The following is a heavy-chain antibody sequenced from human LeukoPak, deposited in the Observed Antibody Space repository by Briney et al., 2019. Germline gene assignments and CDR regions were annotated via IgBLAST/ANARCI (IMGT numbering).Heavy chain of an antibody. CDR1: GESFSGYY. CDR3: ARHAYDSSGYYFDY. J-gene: IGHJ4*02. Sequence: SETLSLTCAVYGESFSGYYWSWIRQPPGKGLEWIGEINHSGSTNYNPSLKSRVTISVDTSKNQFSLKLSSVTAADTAVYYCARHAYDSSGYYFDYWGQGTLVTVSS. CDR2: INHSGST. V-gene: IGHV4-34*01. D-gene: IGHD3-22*01.